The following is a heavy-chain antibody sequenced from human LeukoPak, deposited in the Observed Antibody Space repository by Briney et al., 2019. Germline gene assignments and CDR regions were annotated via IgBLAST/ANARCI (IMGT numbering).Heavy chain of an antibody. D-gene: IGHD2-15*01. Sequence: GGSLRLSCAASGFTFINYWMTWVRQAPGKGLEWVANIKQDGSEKNYVDSVKGRFTISRDNAKNSLYLQMNSLRADDTAVYYCARDPVGGGSRGKDVWGKGTTVTVSS. CDR2: IKQDGSEK. CDR1: GFTFINYW. CDR3: ARDPVGGGSRGKDV. J-gene: IGHJ6*04. V-gene: IGHV3-7*01.